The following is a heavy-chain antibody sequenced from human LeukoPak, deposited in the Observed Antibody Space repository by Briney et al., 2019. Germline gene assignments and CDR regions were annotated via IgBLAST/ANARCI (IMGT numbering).Heavy chain of an antibody. Sequence: GASVKVSCTCSGFTFSIHDINWVRPAPGQGLEWMGWMNIGSGDTGYAQSFQGRLTMTRDTSTNTAYMELSSLRSEDAAVYYCARGLGSYSTTWYPPLRYWGQGTLVTVSS. V-gene: IGHV1-8*01. CDR3: ARGLGSYSTTWYPPLRY. CDR1: GFTFSIHD. J-gene: IGHJ4*02. CDR2: MNIGSGDT. D-gene: IGHD2/OR15-2a*01.